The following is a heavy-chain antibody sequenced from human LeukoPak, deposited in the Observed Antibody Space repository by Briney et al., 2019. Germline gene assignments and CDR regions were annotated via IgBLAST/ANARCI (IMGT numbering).Heavy chain of an antibody. CDR3: ARAGAIGCGGF. V-gene: IGHV3-7*01. J-gene: IGHJ4*02. Sequence: GGSLRLSCAASGFTFSSYWMSWVRQAPGKGLEWVANINHDGNEKYYVDSVTGRFTISRDNAKNSLYLQMNSLRVEDTAVYYCARAGAIGCGGFGGQGTLVPVSS. CDR2: INHDGNEK. CDR1: GFTFSSYW. D-gene: IGHD2-21*01.